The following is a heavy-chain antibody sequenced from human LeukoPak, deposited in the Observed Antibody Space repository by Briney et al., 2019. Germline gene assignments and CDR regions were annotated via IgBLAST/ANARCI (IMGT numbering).Heavy chain of an antibody. V-gene: IGHV3-49*04. Sequence: GGSLRLSCTASGFTFGDYAMSWVRQAPGKGLEWVGFIRSKAYGGTTEYAASVKGRFTISRDDSKSIAYLQMNSLKTEDTAVYYCTREGGSSWTGYYYMDVWGKGTTVTVSS. J-gene: IGHJ6*03. CDR1: GFTFGDYA. CDR3: TREGGSSWTGYYYMDV. CDR2: IRSKAYGGTT. D-gene: IGHD6-13*01.